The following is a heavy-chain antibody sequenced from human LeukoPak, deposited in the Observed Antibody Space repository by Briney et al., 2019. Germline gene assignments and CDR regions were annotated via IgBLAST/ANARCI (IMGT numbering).Heavy chain of an antibody. Sequence: GASVNLSYKASVYTFSRYYIHWLRQAPGQGLEWMGWIDAKNGDTKSAQKFQGRVTMSRDTSISTAYMDLSSLSPDDAAVYYCARDPSSVTLYFFDYWGQGTLVTVPS. CDR3: ARDPSSVTLYFFDY. J-gene: IGHJ4*02. CDR2: IDAKNGDT. D-gene: IGHD4-11*01. CDR1: VYTFSRYY. V-gene: IGHV1-2*02.